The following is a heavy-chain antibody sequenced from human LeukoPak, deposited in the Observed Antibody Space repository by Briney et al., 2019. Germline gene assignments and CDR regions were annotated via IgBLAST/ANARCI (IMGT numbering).Heavy chain of an antibody. CDR3: ARTKRQLLWFERNWFDL. J-gene: IGHJ5*02. D-gene: IGHD3-10*01. Sequence: TSETLSLTCAVYGGSFSGYYWSWIRQPPGKGLEWIGEINHSGSTNYNPSLKSRVTISVDTSKNQFSLKLSSVTAADTAVYYCARTKRQLLWFERNWFDLWGQGTLVTVSS. V-gene: IGHV4-34*01. CDR2: INHSGST. CDR1: GGSFSGYY.